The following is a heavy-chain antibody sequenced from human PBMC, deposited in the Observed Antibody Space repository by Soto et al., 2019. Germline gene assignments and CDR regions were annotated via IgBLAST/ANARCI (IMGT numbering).Heavy chain of an antibody. CDR1: GDSVSSNSAA. CDR3: ARAAYCSGGSCSRSGAFDI. CDR2: TYYRSKWYN. D-gene: IGHD2-15*01. Sequence: PSQTLSLTCAISGDSVSSNSAAWNWIRQSPSRGLEWLGRTYYRSKWYNDYAVSVKSRITINPDTSKNQFSLQLNSVTPEDTAVYYCARAAYCSGGSCSRSGAFDIWGQGTMVT. V-gene: IGHV6-1*01. J-gene: IGHJ3*02.